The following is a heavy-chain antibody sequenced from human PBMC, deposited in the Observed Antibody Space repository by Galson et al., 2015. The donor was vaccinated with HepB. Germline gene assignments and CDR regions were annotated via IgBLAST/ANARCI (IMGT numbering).Heavy chain of an antibody. CDR1: GYSFTSYW. J-gene: IGHJ3*02. V-gene: IGHV5-10-1*01. CDR3: ARGWGDSSSGDAFDI. CDR2: IDPSDSYT. D-gene: IGHD3-22*01. Sequence: QSGAEVKKPGESLRISCKGSGYSFTSYWISWVRQMPGKGLEWMGRIDPSDSYTNYSPSFQGHVTISADKSISTAYLQWSSLKASDTAMYYCARGWGDSSSGDAFDIWGQGTMVTVSS.